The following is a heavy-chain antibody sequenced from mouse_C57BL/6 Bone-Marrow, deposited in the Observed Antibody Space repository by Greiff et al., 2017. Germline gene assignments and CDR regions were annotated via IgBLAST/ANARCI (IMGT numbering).Heavy chain of an antibody. J-gene: IGHJ3*01. CDR1: GFSLTSYA. CDR2: IWTGGGT. V-gene: IGHV2-9-1*01. D-gene: IGHD1-1*02. CDR3: ANLNYAEFAY. Sequence: VKVVESGPGLVAPSQCLSISCTVSGFSLTSYAISWVRQPPGKGLEWLGVIWTGGGTNYNSALKSTLSISKDNTNSQVFLKINSLQTDDTARCYSANLNYAEFAYWGQGTLVTVSA.